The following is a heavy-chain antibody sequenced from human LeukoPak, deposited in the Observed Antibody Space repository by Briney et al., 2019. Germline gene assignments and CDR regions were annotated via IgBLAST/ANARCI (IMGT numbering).Heavy chain of an antibody. V-gene: IGHV1-18*01. CDR3: ARDSGPTTYYDFWSGYYVYYFDY. CDR1: GYTFTSYG. CDR2: ISAYNGNT. Sequence: ASVKVSCTASGYTFTSYGISWVRQAPGQELEWMGWISAYNGNTNYAQKLQGRVTMTTDTSTSTAYMELRSLRSDDTAVYYCARDSGPTTYYDFWSGYYVYYFDYWGQGTLVTVSS. D-gene: IGHD3-3*01. J-gene: IGHJ4*02.